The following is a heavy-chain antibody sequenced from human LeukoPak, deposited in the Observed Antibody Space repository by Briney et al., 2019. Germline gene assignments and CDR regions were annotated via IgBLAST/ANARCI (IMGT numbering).Heavy chain of an antibody. CDR1: GFTFSXXX. J-gene: IGHJ5*02. CDR2: IKQDGSEK. CDR3: ARDWPPNWFDP. Sequence: TGGSLRLSCAASGFTFSXXXXXXXXXXPXXXXXXVANIKQDGSEKYYVDSVKXXFTIXRDNAKNSLYLQVNSLRAEDTAVYYSARDWPPNWFDPWGQGTLVTVSS. V-gene: IGHV3-7*04.